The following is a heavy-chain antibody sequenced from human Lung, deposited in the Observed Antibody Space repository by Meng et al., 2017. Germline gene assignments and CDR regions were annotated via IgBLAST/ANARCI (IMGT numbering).Heavy chain of an antibody. CDR3: ARGPTTMAHDFDY. CDR2: INHSGGT. CDR1: GGSFSDYY. J-gene: IGHJ4*02. V-gene: IGHV4-34*01. D-gene: IGHD4-11*01. Sequence: QVAVQEWGGGRLEPSATLPRTCVVPGGSFSDYYWSWIRQPPGKGLEWIGEINHSGGTNYNPSLESRATISVDTSQNNLSLKLSSVTAADSAVYYCARGPTTMAHDFDYWGQGTLVTVSS.